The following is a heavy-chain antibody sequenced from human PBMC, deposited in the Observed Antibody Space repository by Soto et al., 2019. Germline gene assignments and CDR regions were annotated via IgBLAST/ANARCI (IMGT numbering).Heavy chain of an antibody. Sequence: SETLSLTCTVSGGSIISSSYYFFCIRQPPWNGLELIGSIYYSGSTYYNPSLKSRVTISVDTSKNQFSLKLSSVTAADTAVYYCARHLGTSAWFGDYYYYYGMDVWGQGTTVTVSS. D-gene: IGHD3-10*01. CDR1: GGSIISSSYY. CDR2: IYYSGST. J-gene: IGHJ6*02. CDR3: ARHLGTSAWFGDYYYYYGMDV. V-gene: IGHV4-39*01.